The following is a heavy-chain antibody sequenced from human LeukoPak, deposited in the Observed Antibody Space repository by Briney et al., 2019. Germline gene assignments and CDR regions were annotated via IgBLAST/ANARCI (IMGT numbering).Heavy chain of an antibody. Sequence: PSETLSLTCAVYGGSFSGYYWSWIRQPPGKGLEWIGEINYSGSTNYNPSLKSRVTISVDTSKNQFSLKLSSVTAADTAVYYCARVLDYYDSSGYVFDYWGQGTLVTVSS. CDR3: ARVLDYYDSSGYVFDY. CDR1: GGSFSGYY. CDR2: INYSGST. V-gene: IGHV4-34*01. J-gene: IGHJ4*02. D-gene: IGHD3-22*01.